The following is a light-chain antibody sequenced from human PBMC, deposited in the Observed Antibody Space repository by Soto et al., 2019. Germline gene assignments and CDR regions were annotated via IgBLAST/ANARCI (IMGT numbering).Light chain of an antibody. CDR2: LNGDGSH. V-gene: IGLV4-69*01. CDR1: SGHSTYA. CDR3: QTWGTGVWV. Sequence: QSVPTQSPSASASLGASVKLTCTLSSGHSTYAIAWHQQQPEKGPRYLMKLNGDGSHTKGDGIPDRFSGSSSGAERYLTISSLQSEDEADYYCQTWGTGVWVFGGGTKLTVL. J-gene: IGLJ3*02.